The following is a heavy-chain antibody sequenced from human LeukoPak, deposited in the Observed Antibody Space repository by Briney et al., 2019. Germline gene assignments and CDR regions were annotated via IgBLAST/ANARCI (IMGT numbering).Heavy chain of an antibody. D-gene: IGHD4-17*01. J-gene: IGHJ4*02. CDR1: GYTFINYY. V-gene: IGHV1-46*01. CDR3: ASGDYGVPFYY. CDR2: INPSGGTT. Sequence: GASVKVSCKASGYTFINYYMHWVRQAPGQGLEGMGMINPSGGTTSYAQKFQGRVTMTRDMSTSTVFLELNSLRSEDTAVYYCASGDYGVPFYYWGPGTLVTVSS.